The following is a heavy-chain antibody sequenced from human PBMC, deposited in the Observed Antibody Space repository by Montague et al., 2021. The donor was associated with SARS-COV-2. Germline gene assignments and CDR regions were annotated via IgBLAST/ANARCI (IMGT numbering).Heavy chain of an antibody. V-gene: IGHV4-39*07. CDR1: GGSISSSSYD. CDR3: ARVGRQQLVRLSGMDV. Sequence: SETLSLTCTVCGGSISSSSYDWGWIRQPPGNGLEWIGSIYYSGSTYYNPSLKSRVTISVDTSKNQFSLKLSSVTAADTAVYYCARVGRQQLVRLSGMDVWGQGTTVTVSS. J-gene: IGHJ6*02. CDR2: IYYSGST. D-gene: IGHD6-13*01.